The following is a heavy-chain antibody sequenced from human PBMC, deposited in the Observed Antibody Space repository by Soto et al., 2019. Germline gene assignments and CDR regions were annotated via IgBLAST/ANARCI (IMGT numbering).Heavy chain of an antibody. V-gene: IGHV1-8*01. CDR2: MNPSDAYT. D-gene: IGHD5-18*01. J-gene: IGHJ4*02. Sequence: ASVKVSCKASGYTFTSYDINWVRQATGQGLEWMGWMNPSDAYTDYAQKFQGRVTLTRDTSTSIVYMELSSLRSEDTAIYYCARDHVDTPMTNFDYWGQGTLVTVSS. CDR3: ARDHVDTPMTNFDY. CDR1: GYTFTSYD.